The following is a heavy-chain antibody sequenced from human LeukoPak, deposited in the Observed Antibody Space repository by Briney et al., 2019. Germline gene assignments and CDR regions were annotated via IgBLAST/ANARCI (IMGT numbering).Heavy chain of an antibody. CDR3: TRGPAAHSSSSWNGMDV. J-gene: IGHJ6*02. V-gene: IGHV3-49*04. Sequence: GGSLRLSCTASGFTFGDYAMSWVRQAPGKGLEWVGFIRSKAYGGTTEYAASVKGRFTISRDDSKSIAYLQMNSLKTEDTAVYYCTRGPAAHSSSSWNGMDVWGQGTTVTVSS. CDR2: IRSKAYGGTT. D-gene: IGHD6-13*01. CDR1: GFTFGDYA.